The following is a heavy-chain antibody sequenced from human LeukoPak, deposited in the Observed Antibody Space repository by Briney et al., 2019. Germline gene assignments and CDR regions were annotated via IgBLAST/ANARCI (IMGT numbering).Heavy chain of an antibody. CDR1: GFTFSSYG. D-gene: IGHD4-17*01. V-gene: IGHV3-33*01. J-gene: IGHJ6*03. CDR3: ARGGMTPVTTSRAVPIGYYYMDV. CDR2: VWYDGSNK. Sequence: GGSLRLSCAASGFTFSSYGMHWVRQAPGKGLEWVAIVWYDGSNKYYADSVKGRFTISRDNSKNTLCLQMNSLRAEDTAVYYCARGGMTPVTTSRAVPIGYYYMDVWGEGTTVTVSS.